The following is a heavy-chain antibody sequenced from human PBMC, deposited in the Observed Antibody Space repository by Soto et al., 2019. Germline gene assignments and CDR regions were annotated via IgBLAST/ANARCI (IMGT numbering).Heavy chain of an antibody. CDR2: ISGSGGST. CDR1: GFTFSSYA. V-gene: IGHV3-23*01. D-gene: IGHD3-10*01. CDR3: AKDQEYYGSGSYDSGPFDY. Sequence: PGGSLRLSCAASGFTFSSYAMSWVRQAPGKGLEWVSAISGSGGSTYYADSVKGRFTISRDNSKNTLYLQMNSLRAEDTAVYYCAKDQEYYGSGSYDSGPFDYWGQGTLVTVSS. J-gene: IGHJ4*02.